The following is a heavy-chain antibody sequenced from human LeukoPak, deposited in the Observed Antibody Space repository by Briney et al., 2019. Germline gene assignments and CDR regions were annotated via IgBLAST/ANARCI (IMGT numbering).Heavy chain of an antibody. CDR3: VGGDDYHKGGAFDI. Sequence: SETLSLTCTVSGDSISNYYWSWIRQPPGKGLEWIGRIYSSGSTNYNPSLKSRVTISVDTSKHQFSLKLTTVTPADPAVYYFVGGDDYHKGGAFDIWGQGTMVTVSS. CDR2: IYSSGST. CDR1: GDSISNYY. J-gene: IGHJ3*02. D-gene: IGHD4/OR15-4a*01. V-gene: IGHV4-59*08.